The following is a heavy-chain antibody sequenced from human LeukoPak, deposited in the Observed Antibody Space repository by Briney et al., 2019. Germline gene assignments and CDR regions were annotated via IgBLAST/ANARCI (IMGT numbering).Heavy chain of an antibody. V-gene: IGHV3-30*03. J-gene: IGHJ4*02. CDR1: GFTFSTYG. CDR2: ISNDGSIK. Sequence: PGGSLRLSCAASGFTFSTYGMHWVRQAPGKGLEWVAVISNDGSIKYYVDSVKGRFTISRDNSKNTLYLQMNSLRAEDTAVYYCARDSYRYNWNEYNDYWGQGTLVTVSS. CDR3: ARDSYRYNWNEYNDY. D-gene: IGHD1-20*01.